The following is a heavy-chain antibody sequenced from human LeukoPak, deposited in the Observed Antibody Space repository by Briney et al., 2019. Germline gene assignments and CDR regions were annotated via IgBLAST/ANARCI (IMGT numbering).Heavy chain of an antibody. Sequence: ASVKVSCKASGYTFTSYGISWVRQAPGQGLEWMGWISAYNGNTNYAQKLQGRVTMTTDTSTSTAYMELRSLRSDDTAVYYCARPLYCSSTSCSYFDYWGQGTLVTVSS. CDR2: ISAYNGNT. CDR1: GYTFTSYG. D-gene: IGHD2-2*01. J-gene: IGHJ4*02. V-gene: IGHV1-18*01. CDR3: ARPLYCSSTSCSYFDY.